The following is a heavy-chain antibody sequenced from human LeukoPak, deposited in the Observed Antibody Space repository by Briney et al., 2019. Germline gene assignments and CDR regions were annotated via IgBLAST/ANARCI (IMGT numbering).Heavy chain of an antibody. CDR1: GGSINSRPYY. CDR3: AGERGYSYGYVDY. CDR2: IYYSGST. Sequence: SETLSLTCSVSGGSINSRPYYWGWIRQTPGKGLEWIGSIYYSGSTYYSPSLKSRVTISVDTSKNQFSLKLSSVTAADTAVYYCAGERGYSYGYVDYWGQGTLVTVSS. J-gene: IGHJ4*02. V-gene: IGHV4-39*07. D-gene: IGHD5-18*01.